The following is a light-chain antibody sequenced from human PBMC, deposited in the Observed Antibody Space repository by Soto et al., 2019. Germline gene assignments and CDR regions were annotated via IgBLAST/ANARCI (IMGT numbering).Light chain of an antibody. Sequence: QSALTQPASVSGSPGQSITISCTGTSSDVGGYNYVSWYQQYPGKAPKLMIYHVSNRPSGVSNRFSGSKSGNSASLTISGLQADDEADYYCSSYTSTSTYVFGTGTKLTVL. CDR2: HVS. V-gene: IGLV2-14*01. J-gene: IGLJ1*01. CDR3: SSYTSTSTYV. CDR1: SSDVGGYNY.